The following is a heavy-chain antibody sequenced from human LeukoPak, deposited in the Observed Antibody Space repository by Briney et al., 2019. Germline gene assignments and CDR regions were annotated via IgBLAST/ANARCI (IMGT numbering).Heavy chain of an antibody. CDR3: ARIGLVVPADY. V-gene: IGHV4-59*08. CDR1: GGSISSYY. D-gene: IGHD2-2*01. Sequence: SETLSLTCTVSGGSISSYYWSWIRQPPGKGLEWIGYIYYSGSTNYNPSLKSRVTISVDTSKNQFSLKLSSVTAADTAVYYCARIGLVVPADYWGQGTLVTVSS. CDR2: IYYSGST. J-gene: IGHJ4*02.